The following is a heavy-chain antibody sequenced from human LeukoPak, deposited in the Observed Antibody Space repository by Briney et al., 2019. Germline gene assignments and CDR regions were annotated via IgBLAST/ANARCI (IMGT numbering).Heavy chain of an antibody. CDR1: GGSISSGDYY. Sequence: SETLSLTCTVSGGSISSGDYYWSWIRQPPGKGLEWMGYIYYSGSTYYNPSLKSRVTISVDTSKNQFSLKLSSVTAADTAVYYCARDPKKGRYPYYYGMDVWGQGTTVTVSS. V-gene: IGHV4-30-4*01. D-gene: IGHD1-14*01. CDR3: ARDPKKGRYPYYYGMDV. CDR2: IYYSGST. J-gene: IGHJ6*02.